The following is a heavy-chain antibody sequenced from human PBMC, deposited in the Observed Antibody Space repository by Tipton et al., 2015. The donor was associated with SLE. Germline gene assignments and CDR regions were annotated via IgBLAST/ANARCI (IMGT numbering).Heavy chain of an antibody. CDR2: IYYSGST. D-gene: IGHD6-19*01. J-gene: IGHJ6*02. CDR1: GGSIISSSYY. CDR3: ARVASSGWGRYYYYYYGMDV. V-gene: IGHV4-39*01. Sequence: TLSLTCTVSGGSIISSSYYWGWIRQPPGKGLEWIGSIYYSGSTYYNPSLKSRVTISVDTSKNQFSLKLSSVTAADTAVYYCARVASSGWGRYYYYYYGMDVWGQGTTVTVS.